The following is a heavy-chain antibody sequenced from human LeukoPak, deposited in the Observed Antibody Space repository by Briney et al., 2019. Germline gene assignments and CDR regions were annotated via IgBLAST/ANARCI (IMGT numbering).Heavy chain of an antibody. V-gene: IGHV3-33*01. CDR2: IWYDGSNK. CDR1: GFTFSSYG. J-gene: IGHJ4*02. Sequence: GGSLRLSCAASGFTFSSYGMHWVRQAPGKGLEWMAVIWYDGSNKYYADSVKGRFTISRDNSKNTLYLQMNSLRAEDTAVYYCARGYVDTVNHPVDYWGQGTLVTVSS. D-gene: IGHD5-18*01. CDR3: ARGYVDTVNHPVDY.